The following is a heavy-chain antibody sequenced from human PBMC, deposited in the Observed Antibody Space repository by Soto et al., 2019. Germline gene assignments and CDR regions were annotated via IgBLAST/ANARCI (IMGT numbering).Heavy chain of an antibody. CDR2: IDPSDSYT. CDR3: ARKVMAARWADAFDI. CDR1: GYSFTTYW. V-gene: IGHV5-10-1*01. D-gene: IGHD5-12*01. J-gene: IGHJ3*02. Sequence: EVQLVQSGAEVKKPGESLRISCKGSGYSFTTYWITWVRQMPGKGLEWMGRIDPSDSYTNYSPSFQGHVTISADKSISTAYLQWSSLKASDTAMYYCARKVMAARWADAFDIWGQGTIVTVSS.